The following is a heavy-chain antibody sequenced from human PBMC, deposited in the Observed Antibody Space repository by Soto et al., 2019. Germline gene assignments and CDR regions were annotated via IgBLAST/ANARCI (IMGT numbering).Heavy chain of an antibody. CDR3: ARAGGDTGHWYFDL. J-gene: IGHJ2*01. CDR2: IWYDGSNK. V-gene: IGHV3-33*01. CDR1: GFTFSSYG. D-gene: IGHD3-16*01. Sequence: QVQLVESGGGVVQPGRSLRLSCAASGFTFSSYGMHWVRQAPGKGLEWVAVIWYDGSNKYNADSVKGRFTISRDNSKNPVDLQMKSRGAEESAVDYWARAGGDTGHWYFDLWGRGTLVTVSS.